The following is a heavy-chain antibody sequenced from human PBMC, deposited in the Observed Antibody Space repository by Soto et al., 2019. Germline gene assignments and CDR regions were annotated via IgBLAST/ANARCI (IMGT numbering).Heavy chain of an antibody. CDR3: AKVMGVRGVTSGADY. D-gene: IGHD3-10*01. V-gene: IGHV3-30*18. Sequence: QVQLVESGGGVVQPGRSLRLSCAASGFTFSSYGMHWVRQAPGKGLEWVALISYDGSDNYYAGSVKGRFTISRDNSKNTLYLQMNSLRAEDTAVYYCAKVMGVRGVTSGADYWGRGTLVTVSS. CDR1: GFTFSSYG. CDR2: ISYDGSDN. J-gene: IGHJ4*02.